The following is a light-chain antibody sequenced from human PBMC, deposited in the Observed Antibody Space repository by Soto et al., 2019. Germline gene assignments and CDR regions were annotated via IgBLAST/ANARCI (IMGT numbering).Light chain of an antibody. CDR2: SNN. CDR3: AAWDDSLREV. CDR1: SSNIGSNA. V-gene: IGLV1-44*01. J-gene: IGLJ3*02. Sequence: QSVLTQPPSTSGTPGQRVTISCSGSSSNIGSNAVNWYQQLPGTAPKLLMYSNNQRPSGVPDRFSGSKSGTSASLAISGLQSEDEADYYCAAWDDSLREVFGGGTKVTVL.